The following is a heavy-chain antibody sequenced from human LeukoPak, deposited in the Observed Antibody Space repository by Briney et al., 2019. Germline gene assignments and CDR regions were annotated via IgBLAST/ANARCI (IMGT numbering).Heavy chain of an antibody. CDR3: ARAAYNWNDGWFDP. CDR2: INPNSGGT. D-gene: IGHD1-20*01. Sequence: ASVKVSCKASGYTFTGYYMHWVRQAPGQGLEWMGWINPNSGGTNHAQKFQGRVTMTRDTSVSTAYMELSRLRSDDTAVYYCARAAYNWNDGWFDPWGQGTLVTVSS. CDR1: GYTFTGYY. V-gene: IGHV1-2*02. J-gene: IGHJ5*02.